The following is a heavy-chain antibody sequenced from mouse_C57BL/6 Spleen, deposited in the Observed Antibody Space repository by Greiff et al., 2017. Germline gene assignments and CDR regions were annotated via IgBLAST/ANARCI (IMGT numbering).Heavy chain of an antibody. D-gene: IGHD2-12*01. CDR3: ARARTTGALGY. CDR1: GYTFTSYW. CDR2: IDPSDSYT. Sequence: QVQLKQPGAELVMPGASVKLSCKASGYTFTSYWMHWVKQRPGQGLEWIGEIDPSDSYTNYNQKFKGKSTLTVDKSSSTAYMQLSSLTSEDSAVYYCARARTTGALGYWGQGTTLTVSA. V-gene: IGHV1-69*01. J-gene: IGHJ2*01.